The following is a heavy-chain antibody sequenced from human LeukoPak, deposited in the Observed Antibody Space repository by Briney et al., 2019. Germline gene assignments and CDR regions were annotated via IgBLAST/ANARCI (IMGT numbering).Heavy chain of an antibody. Sequence: SETLSLTCSVSGGSISSYYWSWIRQPPGKGLEWIGYIYNSGSTIYNPSLKSRVTISLDMSKKQFSLKLSSVTAADTAVYYCASDYGSGSYRFDYWGQGTLGTGSS. CDR3: ASDYGSGSYRFDY. CDR2: IYNSGST. V-gene: IGHV4-59*01. D-gene: IGHD3-10*01. J-gene: IGHJ4*02. CDR1: GGSISSYY.